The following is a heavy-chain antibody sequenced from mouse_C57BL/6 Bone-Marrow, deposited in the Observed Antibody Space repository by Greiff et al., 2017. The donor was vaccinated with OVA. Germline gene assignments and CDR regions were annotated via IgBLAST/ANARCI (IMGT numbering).Heavy chain of an antibody. CDR2: IDPSDSYT. CDR1: GYTFTSYW. Sequence: QVHVKQPGAELVMPGASVKLSCKASGYTFTSYWMHWVKQRPGQGLEWIGEIDPSDSYTNYNQKFKGKSTLTVDKSSSTAYMQLSSLTSEDSAVYYCARDGYYEAWFAYWGQGTLVTVSA. J-gene: IGHJ3*01. D-gene: IGHD2-3*01. V-gene: IGHV1-69*01. CDR3: ARDGYYEAWFAY.